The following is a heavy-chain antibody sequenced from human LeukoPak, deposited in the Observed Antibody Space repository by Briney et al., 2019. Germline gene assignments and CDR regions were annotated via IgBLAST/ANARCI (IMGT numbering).Heavy chain of an antibody. CDR3: ANRGRYYFDY. CDR2: IGASGGT. CDR1: GFTFSSYA. V-gene: IGHV3-23*01. Sequence: GGSLRLSCAASGFTFSSYAMSWVRQAPGKGLEWVSSIGASGGTYYADSVEGRFTISKDNSKKTLYLQMNSLRAEDTAVYYCANRGRYYFDYWGQGTLVTVSS. J-gene: IGHJ4*02. D-gene: IGHD3-16*01.